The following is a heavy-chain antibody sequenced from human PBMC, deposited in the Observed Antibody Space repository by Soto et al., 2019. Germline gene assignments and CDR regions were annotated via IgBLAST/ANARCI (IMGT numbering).Heavy chain of an antibody. CDR1: GFTFSDYY. J-gene: IGHJ6*02. D-gene: IGHD2-15*01. CDR3: ARSGGNCYSGGCYYYAMDV. CDR2: ISSSSSDT. Sequence: PGGSLRLSCAASGFTFSDYYMSWIRQAPGKGLEWVSYISSSSSDTNYADSVKGRFTISRDNAKNSLYLQMNSLRAEGTAVYYCARSGGNCYSGGCYYYAMDVWGQGTTVTVSS. V-gene: IGHV3-11*03.